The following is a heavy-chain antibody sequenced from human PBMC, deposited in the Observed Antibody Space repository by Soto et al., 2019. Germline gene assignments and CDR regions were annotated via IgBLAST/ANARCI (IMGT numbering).Heavy chain of an antibody. CDR3: AKDVPETPVWSSYYYYGMDV. J-gene: IGHJ6*02. CDR2: ISGSGGST. Sequence: GGSLRLSCAASGFTFSSYAMSWVRQAPGKGLEWVSAISGSGGSTYYADSVKGRFTISRDNSKNTLYLQMNSLRAEDTAVYYCAKDVPETPVWSSYYYYGMDVWGQGTTVTVSS. CDR1: GFTFSSYA. V-gene: IGHV3-23*01. D-gene: IGHD2-21*01.